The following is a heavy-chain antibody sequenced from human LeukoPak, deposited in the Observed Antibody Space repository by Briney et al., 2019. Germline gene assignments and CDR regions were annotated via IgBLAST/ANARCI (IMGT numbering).Heavy chain of an antibody. D-gene: IGHD2-2*01. Sequence: PGRSLRLSCAASGFTFSSYGMHWVRQSPGKGLERVAVIWYDGSNKYYADSVKGRFTISRDNSKNTLYLQMNSLRAEDTAVYYCARARYPFVVPAAIYYWGQGTLVTVSS. J-gene: IGHJ4*02. CDR1: GFTFSSYG. CDR2: IWYDGSNK. V-gene: IGHV3-33*01. CDR3: ARARYPFVVPAAIYY.